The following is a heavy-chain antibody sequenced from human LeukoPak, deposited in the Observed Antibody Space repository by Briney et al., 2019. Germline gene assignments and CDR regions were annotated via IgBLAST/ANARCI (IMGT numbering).Heavy chain of an antibody. CDR1: GFAFSSYA. CDR3: AKTSRQYQLLNDAFDI. D-gene: IGHD2-2*01. Sequence: GGSLRLSCAVSGFAFSSYAMSWVRQAPGKGLEWVSGISGSGSTTYYADSVKGRFTISRDNTKNTLYLQMNSLRAEDTASYYCAKTSRQYQLLNDAFDIWGQGTMVTVSS. J-gene: IGHJ3*02. V-gene: IGHV3-23*01. CDR2: ISGSGSTT.